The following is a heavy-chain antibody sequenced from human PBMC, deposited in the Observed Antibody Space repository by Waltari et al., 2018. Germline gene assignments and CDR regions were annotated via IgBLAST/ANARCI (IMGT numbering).Heavy chain of an antibody. CDR1: GSTFSNFE. D-gene: IGHD1-20*01. CDR3: AGGIKGYFDY. V-gene: IGHV3-48*03. CDR2: MSSSAMTM. J-gene: IGHJ4*02. Sequence: EVQLVQSGGGLVQPGGSLILSCALSGSTFSNFELIWVRQAPGKGLEWVSYMSSSAMTMYYADSVKGRFSISRDNAKKSLYLQMNSLRVEDTAVYYCAGGIKGYFDYWGQGTLVSVSS.